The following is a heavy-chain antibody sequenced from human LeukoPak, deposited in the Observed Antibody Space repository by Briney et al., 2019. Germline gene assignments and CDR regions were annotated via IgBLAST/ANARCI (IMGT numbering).Heavy chain of an antibody. CDR3: ARGAMVRGVTHDY. CDR1: GFTFSSYS. CDR2: ISSSSSYI. V-gene: IGHV3-21*01. J-gene: IGHJ4*02. Sequence: GGSLRLSCAASGFTFSSYSMNWVRQAPGKGLEWVSSISSSSSYIYYADSVKGRFTISRDNDKNSLYLQMNSLRAEDTAVYYCARGAMVRGVTHDYWGQGTLVTVSS. D-gene: IGHD3-10*01.